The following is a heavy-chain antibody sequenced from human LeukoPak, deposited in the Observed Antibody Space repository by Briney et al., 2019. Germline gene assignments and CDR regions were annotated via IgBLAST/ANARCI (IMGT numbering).Heavy chain of an antibody. CDR3: ARAENDYGGVGYFQH. CDR1: GGSISSYY. CDR2: IYYSGST. V-gene: IGHV4-59*01. D-gene: IGHD4/OR15-4a*01. J-gene: IGHJ1*01. Sequence: SETLSLTCTVSGGSISSYYWSWIRQPPGKGLEWIGYIYYSGSTNYNPSLKSRVTISVDTSKNQFSLKLSSVTAADTAVYYCARAENDYGGVGYFQHWGQGTLVTVSS.